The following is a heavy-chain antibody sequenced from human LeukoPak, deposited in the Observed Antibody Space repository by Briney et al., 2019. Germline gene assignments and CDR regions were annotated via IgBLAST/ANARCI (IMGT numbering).Heavy chain of an antibody. CDR2: ISGSGGST. V-gene: IGHV3-23*01. CDR1: GFTFSSYA. D-gene: IGHD5-18*01. Sequence: GGSLRLSCAASGFTFSSYAMSWVRQAPGKGLEWGSAISGSGGSTYYADSVKGRFTISRDNSKNTLYLQMNSLRAEDTAVYYCAKAKHGSGYSYGYSDYWGQGTLVTVSS. CDR3: AKAKHGSGYSYGYSDY. J-gene: IGHJ4*02.